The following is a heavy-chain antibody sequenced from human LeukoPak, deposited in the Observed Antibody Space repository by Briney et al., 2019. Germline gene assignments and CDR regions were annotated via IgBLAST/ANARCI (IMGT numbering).Heavy chain of an antibody. CDR3: AREGGYGYGGNHGGY. Sequence: SVKVSCKASGYTFTGYYMHWVRQAPGQGLEWMGGIIPIFGTANYAQKFQGRVTITADESTSTAYMELSSLRSEDTAVYYCAREGGYGYGGNHGGYWGQGTLVTASS. CDR2: IIPIFGTA. V-gene: IGHV1-69*13. J-gene: IGHJ4*02. CDR1: GYTFTGYY. D-gene: IGHD4-23*01.